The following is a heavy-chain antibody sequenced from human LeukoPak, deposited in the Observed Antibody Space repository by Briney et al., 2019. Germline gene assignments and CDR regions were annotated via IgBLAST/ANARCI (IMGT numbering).Heavy chain of an antibody. CDR2: ISGSGGST. Sequence: PGGSLRLSCAASGFTFSRYGMSWVRQAPGKGLEWVSAISGSGGSTYYADSVKGRFTISRDNSKDTLYLQMNSLRAEDTAVYYCARKDGGYGGYWGQGTLVTVSS. CDR3: ARKDGGYGGY. J-gene: IGHJ4*02. D-gene: IGHD5-12*01. CDR1: GFTFSRYG. V-gene: IGHV3-23*01.